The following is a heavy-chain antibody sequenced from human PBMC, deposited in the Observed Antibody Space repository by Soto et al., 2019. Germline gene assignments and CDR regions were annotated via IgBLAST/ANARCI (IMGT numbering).Heavy chain of an antibody. CDR2: IYSSGDT. V-gene: IGHV4-4*07. D-gene: IGHD3-22*01. J-gene: IGHJ3*02. CDR1: GGSISPYF. Sequence: PSETLSLTCTVSGGSISPYFWTWIRQSAGQGLEWIGRIYSSGDTNYNPSLKSRVTISVDTSKNQFSLKLSSATAADTAVYYCARAYDSSGYYPSYAFDIWGQGTMVTVSS. CDR3: ARAYDSSGYYPSYAFDI.